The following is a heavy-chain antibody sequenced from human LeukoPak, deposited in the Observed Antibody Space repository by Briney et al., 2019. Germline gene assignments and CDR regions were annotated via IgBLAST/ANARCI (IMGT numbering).Heavy chain of an antibody. CDR3: AKGDSSGWSEHYFDY. Sequence: GGSLRLSCAASGFTFDDYAMHWVRQAPGKGLEWVSGISWNSGSIGYADSVKGRFTISRDNAKNSLYPQMNSLRAEDTALYYCAKGDSSGWSEHYFDYWGQGTLVTVSS. CDR2: ISWNSGSI. D-gene: IGHD6-19*01. CDR1: GFTFDDYA. J-gene: IGHJ4*02. V-gene: IGHV3-9*01.